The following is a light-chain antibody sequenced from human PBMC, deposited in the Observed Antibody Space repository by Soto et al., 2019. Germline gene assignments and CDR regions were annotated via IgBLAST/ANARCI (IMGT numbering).Light chain of an antibody. CDR2: AAS. Sequence: EIVMTQSPATLSVSPGERATLSCRASQSVSSNLAWYQQKPGQAPRLLIYAASTRATGIPARFSGSGSGTEFTLTVSSVQSEDFAVYYCHQYNNWPPWTFGKGTKVVIK. J-gene: IGKJ1*01. CDR1: QSVSSN. V-gene: IGKV3-15*01. CDR3: HQYNNWPPWT.